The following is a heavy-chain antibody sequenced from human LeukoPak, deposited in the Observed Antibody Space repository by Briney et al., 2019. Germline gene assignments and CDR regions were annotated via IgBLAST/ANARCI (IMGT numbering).Heavy chain of an antibody. D-gene: IGHD3-3*01. V-gene: IGHV4-59*01. CDR2: IYYSGSI. J-gene: IGHJ1*01. CDR1: GASISSYY. CDR3: ARETPSGYYNRPIAC. Sequence: SETLSLICTVSGASISSYYWSWIRQPPGKGLEWIGDIYYSGSIKYNPSLKSRVTMSVATSKIQFYLKLSSVTAADTAIYYCARETPSGYYNRPIACWGQGTLVTVSS.